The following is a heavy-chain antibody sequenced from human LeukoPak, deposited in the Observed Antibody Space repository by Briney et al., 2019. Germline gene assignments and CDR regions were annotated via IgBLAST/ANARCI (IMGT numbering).Heavy chain of an antibody. CDR2: INPNSGGT. V-gene: IGHV1-2*02. J-gene: IGHJ6*02. Sequence: GASVKVSCKASGYTFTGYYMHWVRQAPGQGLEWMGWINPNSGGTNYAQKFQGRVTMTRNTSISTAYMELSSLRSEDTAAYYCARGFGPSRYCSGGSCYWGDYYYYGMDVWGQGTTVTVSS. CDR3: ARGFGPSRYCSGGSCYWGDYYYYGMDV. D-gene: IGHD2-15*01. CDR1: GYTFTGYY.